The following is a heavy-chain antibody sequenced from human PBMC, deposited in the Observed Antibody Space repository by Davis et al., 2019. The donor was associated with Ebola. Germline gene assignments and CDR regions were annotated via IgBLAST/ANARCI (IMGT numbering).Heavy chain of an antibody. CDR2: ISSSSSTI. J-gene: IGHJ4*02. V-gene: IGHV3-48*02. Sequence: GESLKISCAASGFTFSSYSMNWVRQAPGKGLEWVSYISSSSSTIYYADSVKGRFTISRDNAKNSLYLQMNSLRDEDTAVYYCARVLYSGYDYHFDYWGQGTLVTVSS. D-gene: IGHD5-12*01. CDR3: ARVLYSGYDYHFDY. CDR1: GFTFSSYS.